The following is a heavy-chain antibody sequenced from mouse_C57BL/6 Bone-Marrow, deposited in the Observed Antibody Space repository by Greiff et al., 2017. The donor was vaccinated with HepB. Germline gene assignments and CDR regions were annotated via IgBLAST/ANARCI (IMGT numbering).Heavy chain of an antibody. CDR1: GYSFTGYY. J-gene: IGHJ3*01. CDR3: ARSYYYGSSPWFAY. CDR2: INPSTGGT. D-gene: IGHD1-1*01. V-gene: IGHV1-42*01. Sequence: EVQGVESGPELVKPGASVKISCKASGYSFTGYYMNWVKQSPEKSLEWIGEINPSTGGTTYNQKFKAKATLTVDKSSSTAYMQLKSLTSEDSAVYYCARSYYYGSSPWFAYWGQGTLVTVSA.